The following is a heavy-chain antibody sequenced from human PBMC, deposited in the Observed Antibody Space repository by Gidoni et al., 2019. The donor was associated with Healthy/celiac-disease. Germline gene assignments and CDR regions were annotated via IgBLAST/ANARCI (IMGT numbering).Heavy chain of an antibody. V-gene: IGHV3-23*01. J-gene: IGHJ4*02. CDR3: AKDSIFGVVIFRKENDY. CDR2: ISGSGGST. D-gene: IGHD3-3*01. Sequence: EVQLLESGGRLVQPGGCLRLSCAASGFTFSSSAMSWVRQAPGKGLEWVSAISGSGGSTYYADSVKGRFTISRDNSKNTLYLQMNSLRAEDTAVYYCAKDSIFGVVIFRKENDYWGQGTLVTVSS. CDR1: GFTFSSSA.